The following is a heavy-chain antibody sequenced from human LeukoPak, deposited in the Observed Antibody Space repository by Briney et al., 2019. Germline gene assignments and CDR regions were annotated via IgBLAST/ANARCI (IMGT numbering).Heavy chain of an antibody. Sequence: GGSLRLSCAASGFTFSSYTMRWVRQAPGKGLEWVAVISFDGSDEFYADSVKGRFTIFRDNFKNTLYLQLNSLRAEDTAIYYCVKADSGYYRWGQGTLVTVSS. V-gene: IGHV3-30*18. CDR3: VKADSGYYR. D-gene: IGHD3-22*01. CDR1: GFTFSSYT. J-gene: IGHJ5*02. CDR2: ISFDGSDE.